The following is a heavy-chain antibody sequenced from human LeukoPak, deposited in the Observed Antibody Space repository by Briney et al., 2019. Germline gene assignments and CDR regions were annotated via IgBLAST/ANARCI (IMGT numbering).Heavy chain of an antibody. Sequence: GGSLRLSCAASGFTFSSYAMSWVRQAPGKGLEWVSAISGSGGSTYYADSVKGRFTISRDNAKNSLYLQMNSLRAEDTAVYYCARADYYYYYMDVWGKGTTVTISS. CDR1: GFTFSSYA. CDR3: ARADYYYYYMDV. J-gene: IGHJ6*03. V-gene: IGHV3-23*01. CDR2: ISGSGGST.